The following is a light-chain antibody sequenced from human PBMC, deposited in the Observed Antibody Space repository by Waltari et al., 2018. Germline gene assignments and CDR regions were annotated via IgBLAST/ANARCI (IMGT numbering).Light chain of an antibody. CDR2: DAS. CDR3: QQHDNPPFT. CDR1: HDISDY. J-gene: IGKJ2*01. V-gene: IGKV1-33*01. Sequence: DIQMTQSPSSLSASVGDTVTITCQANHDISDYLNWYQQKPGKAPNLLIADASHLEAGVPSRFSGSGYGTDFTFTISSLQPEDFATYYYQQHDNPPFTFGQGTKLEIK.